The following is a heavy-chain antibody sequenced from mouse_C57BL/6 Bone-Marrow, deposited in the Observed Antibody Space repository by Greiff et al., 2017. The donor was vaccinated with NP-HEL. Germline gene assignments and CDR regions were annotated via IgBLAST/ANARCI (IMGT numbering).Heavy chain of an antibody. V-gene: IGHV1-80*01. CDR2: IYPGDGDT. D-gene: IGHD1-1*01. CDR1: GYAFSSYW. Sequence: VKLMESGAELVKPGTSVKMSCKASGYAFSSYWMNWVKQRPGKGLEWIGQIYPGDGDTNYNGKFKGKATLTADKSSSTAYMQLSSLTSEDSAVCLCARNYYGRSYLWFGDWGQGTPVTVSA. J-gene: IGHJ3*01. CDR3: ARNYYGRSYLWFGD.